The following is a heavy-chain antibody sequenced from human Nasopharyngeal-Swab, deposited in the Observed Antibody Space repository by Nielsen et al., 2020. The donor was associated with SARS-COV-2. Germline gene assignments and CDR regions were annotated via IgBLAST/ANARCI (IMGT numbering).Heavy chain of an antibody. J-gene: IGHJ5*02. Sequence: SETLSLTCAVSGGSISSSNWWSWVRQPPGKGLEWIGYIYYSGSTYYNPSLKSRVTISVDTSKNQFPLKLSSVTAADTAVYYCARLNGIAAAGTGWFDPWGQGTLVTVSS. CDR1: GGSISSSNW. CDR3: ARLNGIAAAGTGWFDP. D-gene: IGHD6-13*01. CDR2: IYYSGST. V-gene: IGHV4-4*02.